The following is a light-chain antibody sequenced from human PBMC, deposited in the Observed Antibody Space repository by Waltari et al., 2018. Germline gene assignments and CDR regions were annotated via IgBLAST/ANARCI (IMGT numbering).Light chain of an antibody. J-gene: IGLJ3*02. CDR2: KAN. CDR3: ALYMGSGIWV. CDR1: SGSLSTTSY. V-gene: IGLV8-61*01. Sequence: LTCALSSGSLSTTSYATWYQQTPGQAPHTLVYKANARSSGVPDRFSGSILGNTAALTITGAQADDESDYYCALYMGSGIWVFGGGTRLTVL.